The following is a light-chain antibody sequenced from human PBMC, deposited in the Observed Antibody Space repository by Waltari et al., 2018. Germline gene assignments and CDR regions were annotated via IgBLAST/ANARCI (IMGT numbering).Light chain of an antibody. Sequence: DIQMTQSPSSLSASVGDRVTITCRASQSICGDLNWYQQKPGKAPNLLIYAASSLQSGVPSRFSGSGSGTDFTLTISSLQPEDFVTYFCQQSYTTPQTFGQGTKVEIK. CDR2: AAS. CDR3: QQSYTTPQT. CDR1: QSICGD. J-gene: IGKJ1*01. V-gene: IGKV1-39*01.